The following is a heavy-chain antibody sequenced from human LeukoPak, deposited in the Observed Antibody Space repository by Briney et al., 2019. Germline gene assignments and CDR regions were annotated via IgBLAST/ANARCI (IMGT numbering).Heavy chain of an antibody. J-gene: IGHJ4*02. CDR3: AKDHVTGSLDY. CDR1: GFTFSSYA. Sequence: PGGSLRLSCAASGFTFSSYAMTWVRQAPGKGLEWVSSISSSGGSTYYADSVRGRFTISRDNSKNTLYLQMNSLRAEDTAIYYCAKDHVTGSLDYWGQGTLVTVSS. CDR2: ISSSGGST. V-gene: IGHV3-23*01. D-gene: IGHD3-10*01.